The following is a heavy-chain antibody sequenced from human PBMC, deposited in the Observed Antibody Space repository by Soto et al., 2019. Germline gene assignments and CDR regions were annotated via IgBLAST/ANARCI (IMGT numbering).Heavy chain of an antibody. D-gene: IGHD5-18*01. Sequence: QVQLVESGGGVVQPGRSLRLSCAASGFIFSNYGMHWVRQAPGKGLEWVAVVSSTGSTKYYADSVKGRFTISRDNSKNTVFLQMNSLRAEDKAVYYCAKDLGYSYGGFFDYWGQGTLVTVSS. CDR3: AKDLGYSYGGFFDY. J-gene: IGHJ4*02. CDR1: GFIFSNYG. CDR2: VSSTGSTK. V-gene: IGHV3-30*18.